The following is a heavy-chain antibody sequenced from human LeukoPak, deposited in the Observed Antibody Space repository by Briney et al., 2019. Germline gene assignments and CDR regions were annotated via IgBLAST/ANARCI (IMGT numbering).Heavy chain of an antibody. Sequence: GGSLRLSCAASGFTFSSYGIHWFRQAPGKGLEWVAIISYDGSDKYYADSVRGRFTISRDNSKNTMYLQMNSLRAEDTAVYYCAKDVEWELLPLYYFDYWGQGTLVTVSP. J-gene: IGHJ4*02. CDR2: ISYDGSDK. D-gene: IGHD1-26*01. V-gene: IGHV3-30*18. CDR3: AKDVEWELLPLYYFDY. CDR1: GFTFSSYG.